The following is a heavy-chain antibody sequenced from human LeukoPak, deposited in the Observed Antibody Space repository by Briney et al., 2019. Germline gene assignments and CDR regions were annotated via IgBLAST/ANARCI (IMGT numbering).Heavy chain of an antibody. Sequence: PSETLSLTCTVSGGSISSSSYYWGWIRQPPGKGLEWIGSIYYSGSTCYNPSLKSRVTISVDTSKNQFSLKLSSVTAADTAVYYCAKTMYSSGWYIDYWGQGTLVTVSS. J-gene: IGHJ4*02. CDR2: IYYSGST. CDR3: AKTMYSSGWYIDY. V-gene: IGHV4-39*07. D-gene: IGHD6-19*01. CDR1: GGSISSSSYY.